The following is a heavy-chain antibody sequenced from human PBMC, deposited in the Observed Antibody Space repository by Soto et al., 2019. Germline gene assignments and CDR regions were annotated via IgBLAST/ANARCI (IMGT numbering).Heavy chain of an antibody. Sequence: PGGSLRLSCAASGFTFSSYAMSWVRQAPGKGLEWVSAISGSGGSTYYADSVKGRFTISRDNSKNSLYLQMNSLRAEDTAVYYCARVRRDIVLMVYATRRSQIDYWGQGTLVTVSS. CDR1: GFTFSSYA. CDR2: ISGSGGST. CDR3: ARVRRDIVLMVYATRRSQIDY. V-gene: IGHV3-23*01. D-gene: IGHD2-8*01. J-gene: IGHJ4*02.